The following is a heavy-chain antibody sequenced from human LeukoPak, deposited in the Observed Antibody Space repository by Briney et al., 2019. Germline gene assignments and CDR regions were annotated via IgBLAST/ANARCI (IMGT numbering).Heavy chain of an antibody. Sequence: GGSLRLSCLASGFTFSTYGMNWVRQAPGKGLEWVSSLSGSGEATYYADSVKGRFTISRDNSKNTLYLQMNSLRAEDTAVYYCAKDDQPPLYYYDSSGYYFDYWGQGTLVTVSS. J-gene: IGHJ4*02. CDR2: LSGSGEAT. V-gene: IGHV3-23*01. CDR3: AKDDQPPLYYYDSSGYYFDY. D-gene: IGHD3-22*01. CDR1: GFTFSTYG.